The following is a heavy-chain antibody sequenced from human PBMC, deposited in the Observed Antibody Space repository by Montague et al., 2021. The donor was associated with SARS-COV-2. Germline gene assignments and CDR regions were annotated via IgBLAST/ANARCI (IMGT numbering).Heavy chain of an antibody. D-gene: IGHD1-26*01. Sequence: SETLSLTCTVSGGSISSSDSYWGWIRQPPGKGLGWIGYNYYSGNTYYNPSLKSRITMAVDTSKNQFSLNLISVTAADTAVYFCVRMGADHRLNYWFDAWGQGALVTVSS. CDR1: GGSISSSDSY. V-gene: IGHV4-39*01. CDR2: NYYSGNT. CDR3: VRMGADHRLNYWFDA. J-gene: IGHJ5*02.